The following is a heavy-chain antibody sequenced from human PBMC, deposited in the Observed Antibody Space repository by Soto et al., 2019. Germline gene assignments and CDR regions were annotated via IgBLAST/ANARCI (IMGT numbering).Heavy chain of an antibody. V-gene: IGHV1-18*01. CDR2: ISAYNGNT. Sequence: ASVKVSCKASGDTRAIFGFSCVRQSPGQGLEWLGWISAYNGNTHYAQKVRDRVTLTTDTSTNTAYMELRSLTSDDTAVYYCARDQESITDRILQYWGQGTRVTVSS. D-gene: IGHD3-10*01. CDR1: GDTRAIFG. CDR3: ARDQESITDRILQY. J-gene: IGHJ4*02.